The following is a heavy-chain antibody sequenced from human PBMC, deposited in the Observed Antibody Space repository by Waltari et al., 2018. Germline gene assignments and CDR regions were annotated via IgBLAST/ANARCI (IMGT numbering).Heavy chain of an antibody. CDR2: ITASGHIT. CDR3: AKGETTGWYRCFDY. J-gene: IGHJ4*02. V-gene: IGHV3-23*04. Sequence: EVQLVDSGGALTQPGGSLRLSCVASGFTFTSYARSWVRQVPGKGLEWVSSITASGHITYYADSVKGRFSISRDNSKNTVYLQMDSLRAEDTAVYHCAKGETTGWYRCFDYWGQGTQVTVSS. D-gene: IGHD6-19*01. CDR1: GFTFTSYA.